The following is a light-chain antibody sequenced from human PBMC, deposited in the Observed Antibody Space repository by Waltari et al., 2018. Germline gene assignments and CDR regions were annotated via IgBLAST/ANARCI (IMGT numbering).Light chain of an antibody. CDR1: SSDVGDFNY. J-gene: IGLJ2*01. CDR3: TSYTRGSTF. CDR2: DVR. Sequence: QTALTQPASVSGSPGPSITISCTGTSSDVGDFNYVSWYQQHPGKAPKLIIYDVRYRPSGVSNRFSGSKSGNTASLSISGLQAEDEADYYCTSYTRGSTFFGGGTRLTVL. V-gene: IGLV2-14*03.